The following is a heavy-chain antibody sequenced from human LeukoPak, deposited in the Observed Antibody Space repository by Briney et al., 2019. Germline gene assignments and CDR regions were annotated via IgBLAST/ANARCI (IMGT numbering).Heavy chain of an antibody. J-gene: IGHJ4*02. Sequence: GGSLRLSCAASGFTFRNHALHWVRQAPGKGLEWVSLISSGGTYKYYADSVKGRFTISGDDSKNTVYLQLNSLRPEDTAVYYCARDSTYYYESGSSGPHYFDNWGQGTLVTVSS. V-gene: IGHV3-30*01. CDR2: ISSGGTYK. CDR3: ARDSTYYYESGSSGPHYFDN. D-gene: IGHD3-10*01. CDR1: GFTFRNHA.